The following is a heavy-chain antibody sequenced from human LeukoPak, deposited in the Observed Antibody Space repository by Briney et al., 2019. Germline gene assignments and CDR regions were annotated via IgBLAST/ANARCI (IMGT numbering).Heavy chain of an antibody. V-gene: IGHV3-21*04. CDR1: GFTFSSYS. Sequence: GGSLRLSCAASGFTFSSYSMNWVRQAPGKGLEWVSSISSSSSYIYYADSVKGRFTISRDNAKNSLYLQMNSLRAEDTAVYYCARTGFPSIEYYYYYYMDVWGKGTTVTVSS. D-gene: IGHD3-9*01. J-gene: IGHJ6*03. CDR3: ARTGFPSIEYYYYYYMDV. CDR2: ISSSSSYI.